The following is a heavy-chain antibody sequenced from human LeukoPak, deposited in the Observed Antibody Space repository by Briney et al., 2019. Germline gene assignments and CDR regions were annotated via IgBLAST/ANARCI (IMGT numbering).Heavy chain of an antibody. D-gene: IGHD3-9*01. J-gene: IGHJ4*02. Sequence: ASVKVSCKVSGYTLTELSMHWVRQAPETGLEWMGGFDPEDGETIYAQKFQGRVTMTEDTSTDTAYMELSSLRSEDTAVYYCATFNDILTGNFDYWGQGTLVTVSS. CDR3: ATFNDILTGNFDY. CDR1: GYTLTELS. CDR2: FDPEDGET. V-gene: IGHV1-24*01.